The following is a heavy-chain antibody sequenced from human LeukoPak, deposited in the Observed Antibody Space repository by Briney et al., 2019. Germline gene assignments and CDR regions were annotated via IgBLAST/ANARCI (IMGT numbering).Heavy chain of an antibody. V-gene: IGHV3-21*01. CDR2: ISSSRTYI. CDR3: ARDHYYGSGSRDGFDI. CDR1: GFTFSSYS. D-gene: IGHD3-10*01. J-gene: IGHJ3*02. Sequence: GGSLRLSCAASGFTFSSYSMSWVRQAPGKGLEWVSSISSSRTYIYYADSVKGRFTISRDNSGNTLYLQMNSLRAEDTAVYYCARDHYYGSGSRDGFDIWGQETMVTVSS.